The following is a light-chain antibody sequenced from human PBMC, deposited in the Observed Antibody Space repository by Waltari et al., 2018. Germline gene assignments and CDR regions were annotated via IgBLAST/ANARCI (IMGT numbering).Light chain of an antibody. Sequence: QSVLTQPPSASGTAGQRVTISCSGSNSNIGSTIVTWYQLSPGVAPKLLIYSDNQRPSGVPDRFSGSRSGNSASLAISGLQSEDEADYYCAAWDDSLNVIFGGGTKLTVL. V-gene: IGLV1-44*01. CDR2: SDN. CDR1: NSNIGSTI. CDR3: AAWDDSLNVI. J-gene: IGLJ2*01.